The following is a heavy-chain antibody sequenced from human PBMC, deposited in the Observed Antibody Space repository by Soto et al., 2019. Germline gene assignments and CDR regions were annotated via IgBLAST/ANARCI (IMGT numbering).Heavy chain of an antibody. J-gene: IGHJ4*02. CDR2: IFYNGNS. CDR3: ASLRGSGTNEWFAY. CDR1: GGSISNDDYY. Sequence: QVQLQESGPGLVQPSQTLSLTCTVSGGSISNDDYYWSWVRQHPGKVLEWIGYIFYNGNSYYTPSLRRRNTISVDTSKTHCSLNVTSVTAADTAVYYCASLRGSGTNEWFAYWGQGTLVNVYS. D-gene: IGHD3-10*01. V-gene: IGHV4-31*03.